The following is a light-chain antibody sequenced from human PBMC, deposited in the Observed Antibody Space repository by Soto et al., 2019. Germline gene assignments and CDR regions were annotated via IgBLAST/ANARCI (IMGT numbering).Light chain of an antibody. CDR3: QQSYSSPYT. CDR2: TTS. CDR1: HSISTY. V-gene: IGKV1-39*01. Sequence: DIQLTQSPSSLSASVGDRVTITCRASHSISTYLNWYQQKPGKAPSLLIYTTSSLQSGVPSRFSGSGSGTDFTLTIGGLQPPDFAIYNCQQSYSSPYTFGLGTKVQIK. J-gene: IGKJ2*01.